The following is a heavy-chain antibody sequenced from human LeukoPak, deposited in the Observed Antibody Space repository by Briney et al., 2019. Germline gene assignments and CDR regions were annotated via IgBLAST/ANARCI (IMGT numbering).Heavy chain of an antibody. J-gene: IGHJ4*02. D-gene: IGHD3-10*01. Sequence: ASVTVSCKASGYTFTSYGISWVRQAPGQGLEWMGWISAYTVNTNYAQKLQGRVTMTTDTSTSTAYMELRSLRSDDTAVYYCARDAITMVRGVADYWGQGTLVTVSS. CDR3: ARDAITMVRGVADY. CDR1: GYTFTSYG. CDR2: ISAYTVNT. V-gene: IGHV1-18*01.